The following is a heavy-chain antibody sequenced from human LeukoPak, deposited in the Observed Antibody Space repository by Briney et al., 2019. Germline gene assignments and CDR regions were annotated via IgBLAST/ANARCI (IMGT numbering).Heavy chain of an antibody. CDR2: ISAYNGNT. D-gene: IGHD2-2*01. J-gene: IGHJ4*02. CDR1: GYTFTSYG. V-gene: IGHV1-18*01. Sequence: ASVKVSCKASGYTFTSYGISWVRQALGQGLEWMGWISAYNGNTNYAQKLQGRVTMTTDTSTSTAYMELRSLRSDDTAVYYCARDCSSTSCSPKDYWGQGTLVTVSS. CDR3: ARDCSSTSCSPKDY.